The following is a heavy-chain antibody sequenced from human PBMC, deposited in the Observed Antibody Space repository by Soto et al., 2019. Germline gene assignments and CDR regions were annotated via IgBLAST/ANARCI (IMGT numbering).Heavy chain of an antibody. Sequence: GKGLEWVAVISYDGSNKYYADSVKGRFTISRDNSKNTLYLQMNSLRAEDTAVYYCAKGGAVVFIVVRNYGMDFLVKGTTVPV. J-gene: IGHJ6*04. D-gene: IGHD3-22*01. CDR2: ISYDGSNK. V-gene: IGHV3-30*18. CDR3: AKGGAVVFIVVRNYGMDF.